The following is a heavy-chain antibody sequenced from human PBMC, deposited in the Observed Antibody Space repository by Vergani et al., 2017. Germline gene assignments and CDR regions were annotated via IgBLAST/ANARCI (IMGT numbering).Heavy chain of an antibody. CDR3: ARARVLANDFDY. V-gene: IGHV4-59*01. J-gene: IGHJ4*02. Sequence: QVQLQESGPGLVKPSETLSLTCTVSGGSISSYYWSWIRQPPGKGLEWIGYIYYSGSTNYNPSLKSRVTISVDTSKNQFSLKLSSVTAADTAVYYCARARVLANDFDYWGQGTLVTVSS. D-gene: IGHD3-3*01. CDR1: GGSISSYY. CDR2: IYYSGST.